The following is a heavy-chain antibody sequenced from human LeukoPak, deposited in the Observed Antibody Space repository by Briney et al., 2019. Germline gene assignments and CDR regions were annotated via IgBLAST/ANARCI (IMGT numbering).Heavy chain of an antibody. J-gene: IGHJ4*02. CDR1: GYSISSGYY. V-gene: IGHV4-38-2*01. CDR2: IYHSGST. D-gene: IGHD6-19*01. Sequence: SETLSLTCAVSGYSISSGYYWGWIRQPPGKGLEWIGSIYHSGSTYYNPSLKSRVTISVDTPKNQFSLKLSSVTAADTAVYYCASSVAYSSGWTYDYWGQGTLVTVSS. CDR3: ASSVAYSSGWTYDY.